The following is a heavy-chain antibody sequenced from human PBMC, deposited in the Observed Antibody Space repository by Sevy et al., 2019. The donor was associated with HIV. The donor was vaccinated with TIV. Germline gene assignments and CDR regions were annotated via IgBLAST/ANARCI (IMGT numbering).Heavy chain of an antibody. CDR3: ASHNYSDRSGYYYPVWFDY. J-gene: IGHJ4*02. Sequence: SETLSLTCTVSSGSISSSTYYWAWIRQPPGKGLEWIGSIFYSGSPYYNPSLQSRLTISVDPSKNQFSLKLSSVTAAATAVYYCASHNYSDRSGYYYPVWFDYWGRGTLVTVSS. CDR1: SGSISSSTYY. V-gene: IGHV4-39*01. D-gene: IGHD3-22*01. CDR2: IFYSGSP.